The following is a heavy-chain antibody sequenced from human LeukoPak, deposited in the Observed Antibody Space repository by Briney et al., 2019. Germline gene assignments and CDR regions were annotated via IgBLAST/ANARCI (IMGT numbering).Heavy chain of an antibody. V-gene: IGHV3-23*01. CDR3: AKVPFYCSSTSCYTVY. Sequence: GGSLRLSCAASGFTFSSYAMSWVRQAPGKGLEWVSAISGSGGSTYYADSVKGRFTISRDNSKNTLYLQMNSLRAEETAVYYCAKVPFYCSSTSCYTVYWGQGTLVTVSS. J-gene: IGHJ4*02. CDR2: ISGSGGST. CDR1: GFTFSSYA. D-gene: IGHD2-2*02.